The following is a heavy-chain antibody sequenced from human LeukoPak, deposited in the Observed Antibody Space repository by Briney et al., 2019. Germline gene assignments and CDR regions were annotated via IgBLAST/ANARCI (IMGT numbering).Heavy chain of an antibody. CDR3: ASLVVPAANLDY. Sequence: SETLSLTCTVSGGSISSSSYYWGWIRQPPGKGLEWIGSIYYSGSPYYNPSLKSRVTISVDTSKNQFSLKLSSVTAADTAVYYCASLVVPAANLDYWGQGTLVTVSS. CDR1: GGSISSSSYY. D-gene: IGHD2-2*01. CDR2: IYYSGSP. V-gene: IGHV4-39*07. J-gene: IGHJ4*02.